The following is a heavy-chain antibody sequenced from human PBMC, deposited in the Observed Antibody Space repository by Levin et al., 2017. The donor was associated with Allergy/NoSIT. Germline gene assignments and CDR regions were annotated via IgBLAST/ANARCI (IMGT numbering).Heavy chain of an antibody. V-gene: IGHV1-2*02. CDR2: VNPSNGDT. D-gene: IGHD2-15*01. CDR3: WIIATYFDA. CDR1: GYSFASKL. Sequence: GASVKVSCKTSGYSFASKLIHWVRQAPGQGLQWMGWVNPSNGDTNYAQTFQGRVTLTRDTSLNTAYMDLFRLTSDDTAVYYCWIIATYFDAWGQGTLVNVSS. J-gene: IGHJ4*02.